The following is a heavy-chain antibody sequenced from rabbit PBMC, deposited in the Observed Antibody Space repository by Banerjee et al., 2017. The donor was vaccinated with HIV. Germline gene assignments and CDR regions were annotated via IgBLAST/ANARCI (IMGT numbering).Heavy chain of an antibody. Sequence: QEQLEESRGDLVKPGASLTLTCTASGFSFSNGYVMSWVRQAPGKGVEWIACINTSSGNTVYASWAKGRFTISKTSSTTVTLEMTSLTAADTATYFCARDRADWGYYFSLWGPGTLVTVS. D-gene: IGHD5-1*01. CDR1: GFSFSNGYV. V-gene: IGHV1S45*01. CDR3: ARDRADWGYYFSL. J-gene: IGHJ4*01. CDR2: INTSSGNT.